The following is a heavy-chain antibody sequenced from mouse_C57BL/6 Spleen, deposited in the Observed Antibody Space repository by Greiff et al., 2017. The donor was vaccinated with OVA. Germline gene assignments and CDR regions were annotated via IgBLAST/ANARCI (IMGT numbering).Heavy chain of an antibody. D-gene: IGHD1-1*01. CDR3: AIGDYYGSSIGFAY. CDR2: IHPSDSDT. J-gene: IGHJ3*01. CDR1: GYTFTSYW. Sequence: QVQLQQPGAELVKPGASVKVSCKASGYTFTSYWMHWVKQRPGQGLEWIGRIHPSDSDTNYNQKFKGKATLTVDKSSSTAYMQLSSLTSEDSAVYYCAIGDYYGSSIGFAYWGQGTLVTVSA. V-gene: IGHV1-74*01.